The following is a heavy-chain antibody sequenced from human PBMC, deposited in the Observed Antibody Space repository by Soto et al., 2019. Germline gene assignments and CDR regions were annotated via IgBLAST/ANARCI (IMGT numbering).Heavy chain of an antibody. J-gene: IGHJ4*02. V-gene: IGHV4-30-2*06. CDR1: GGSISSGGFS. Sequence: SETLSLTCAVSGGSISSGGFSWSWIRQSPGKGLELIGYIYYSGNTYYNPSLKSRVTISVDRSKNEFSLRLSSVTAADTAVYYCARATFIREGSYDATDYYYFDYWGQRTLVAVAS. CDR3: ARATFIREGSYDATDYYYFDY. CDR2: IYYSGNT. D-gene: IGHD3-22*01.